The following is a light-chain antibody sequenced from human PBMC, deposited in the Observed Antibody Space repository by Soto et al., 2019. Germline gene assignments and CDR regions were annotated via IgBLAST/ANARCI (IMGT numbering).Light chain of an antibody. CDR3: QQYGSSSVT. CDR1: RSIGNW. Sequence: DIQMTQSPSTLSASVGDRVTITCRASRSIGNWLAWFQQKTGKAPQLLVYDASSLERGVPSRFSGSGSGTEFTLNISSLQPDDFATYYCQQYGSSSVTFGQGTKVEIK. CDR2: DAS. V-gene: IGKV1-5*01. J-gene: IGKJ1*01.